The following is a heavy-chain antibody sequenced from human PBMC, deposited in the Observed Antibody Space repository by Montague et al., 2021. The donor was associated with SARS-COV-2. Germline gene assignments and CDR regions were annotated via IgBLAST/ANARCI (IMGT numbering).Heavy chain of an antibody. D-gene: IGHD5-18*01. CDR1: GDSINSGTAF. J-gene: IGHJ5*02. CDR3: ARHGHTDFGNPNWFDP. CDR2: MVYSGRN. Sequence: SETLSLTCTVSGDSINSGTAFWGWVRQSPGKGLEWIGSMVYSGRNFYNGALRSRLTISVDTSKNQFSLELRAVTAADTGLYYCARHGHTDFGNPNWFDPWGQGTLVTVSS. V-gene: IGHV4-39*01.